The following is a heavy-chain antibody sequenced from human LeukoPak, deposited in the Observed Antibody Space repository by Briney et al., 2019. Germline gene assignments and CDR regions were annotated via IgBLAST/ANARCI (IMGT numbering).Heavy chain of an antibody. Sequence: GGSLRLSCAASGFTFSSYEMNWVRQAPGKGLEWVSYISCSGSTIYYADSVKGRFTIPRDNSKNTLYLQMSRLKSEDTAVSYCARDDPLAVAGNWFDPWGQGTLVTVSS. CDR1: GFTFSSYE. V-gene: IGHV3-48*03. CDR2: ISCSGSTI. D-gene: IGHD6-19*01. CDR3: ARDDPLAVAGNWFDP. J-gene: IGHJ5*02.